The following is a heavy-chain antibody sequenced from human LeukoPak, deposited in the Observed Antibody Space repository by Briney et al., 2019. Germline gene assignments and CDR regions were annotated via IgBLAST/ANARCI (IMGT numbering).Heavy chain of an antibody. D-gene: IGHD4-17*01. Sequence: PSETLSLTCTVSGGSIRGLYWSWIRQPPGKGLEWIGYIYYSGSTTYNPPLKSRVTISVDTSKNQFSLRLRSVTAADTALYYCARGYAYGDTGSFDYWGQGALVTVSS. CDR2: IYYSGST. CDR1: GGSIRGLY. CDR3: ARGYAYGDTGSFDY. J-gene: IGHJ4*02. V-gene: IGHV4-59*01.